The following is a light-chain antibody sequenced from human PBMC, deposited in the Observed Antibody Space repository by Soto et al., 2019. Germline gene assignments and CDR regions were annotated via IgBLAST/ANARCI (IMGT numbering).Light chain of an antibody. V-gene: IGKV1-5*01. J-gene: IGKJ2*01. CDR2: DAS. Sequence: DIQMTQSPSTLSASVGDRVTITCRASQSISSWLAWYQQKPGRAPKLLTYDASNLEAGVPPRFSGRGSGTQFTLTISSLQPDDFATYYCQHYATYPYAFGQGTKVDIK. CDR3: QHYATYPYA. CDR1: QSISSW.